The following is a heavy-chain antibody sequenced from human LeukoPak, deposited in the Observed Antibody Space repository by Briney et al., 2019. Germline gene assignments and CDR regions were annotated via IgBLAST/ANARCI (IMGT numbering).Heavy chain of an antibody. Sequence: GASVKVSCKASGYTFTGYYMHWVRQAPGQGLEWMGWINPNSGGTNYAQKFQGRVTMTRDTSISAAYMELSRLRSDDTAVYYCARGWGQLVSCAFDIWGQGTMVTVSS. CDR2: INPNSGGT. CDR3: ARGWGQLVSCAFDI. J-gene: IGHJ3*02. V-gene: IGHV1-2*02. CDR1: GYTFTGYY. D-gene: IGHD6-6*01.